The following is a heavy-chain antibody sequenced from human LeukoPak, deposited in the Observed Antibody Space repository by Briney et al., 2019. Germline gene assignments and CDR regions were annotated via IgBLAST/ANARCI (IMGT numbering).Heavy chain of an antibody. CDR3: GRAFPPLRTSSAGDL. V-gene: IGHV3-21*01. J-gene: IGHJ1*01. D-gene: IGHD3-16*01. Sequence: GGSLRLSCSASGFSFSDYDMNWVREAPGKGLEWVSAISGRSSHVYYGESVKGRFTISRDNAKNSLYLQLDSLGVEDTAVYYCGRAFPPLRTSSAGDLWGQGTLVTVSS. CDR2: ISGRSSHV. CDR1: GFSFSDYD.